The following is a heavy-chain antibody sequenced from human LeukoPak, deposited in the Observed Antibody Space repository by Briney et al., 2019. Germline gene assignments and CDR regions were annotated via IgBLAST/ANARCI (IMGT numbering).Heavy chain of an antibody. Sequence: GGSLRLSCAASGFTFSSYAMSWVRQAPGKGLEWVSAISGSGGSTYYADSVKGRFTISRDNAKNSLYLQMNSLRAEDTAVYYCAREYYYGSGAPYYYYGMDVWGQGTTVTVSS. D-gene: IGHD3-10*01. CDR3: AREYYYGSGAPYYYYGMDV. CDR2: ISGSGGST. V-gene: IGHV3-23*01. CDR1: GFTFSSYA. J-gene: IGHJ6*02.